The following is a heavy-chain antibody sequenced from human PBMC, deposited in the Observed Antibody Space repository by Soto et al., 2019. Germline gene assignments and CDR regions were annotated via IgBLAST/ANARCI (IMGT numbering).Heavy chain of an antibody. V-gene: IGHV1-18*01. CDR2: ISPYTGNT. CDR1: GYIFVNYG. D-gene: IGHD3-16*01. CDR3: VMVDNYVTPTPQDV. J-gene: IGHJ6*02. Sequence: QVQLVQSGDEVKKPGASVKVSCKASGYIFVNYGIGWVRQAPGQGLEWMGLISPYTGNTHSATKVQGRLTMTTDTSTSKAYMDLGSLTSDDTAVYYCVMVDNYVTPTPQDVWGQGTTVTVSS.